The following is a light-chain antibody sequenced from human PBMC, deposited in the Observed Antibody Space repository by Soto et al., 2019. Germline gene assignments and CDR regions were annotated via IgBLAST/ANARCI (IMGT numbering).Light chain of an antibody. V-gene: IGLV2-23*01. CDR2: EGV. Sequence: QSALTQPASMSGSPGQSITISCTGSTSDIGTYILVSWYQQHPGKAPKLIIYEGVKRPSGVSKRFSGSKSGNTASLTISGLEADDEADYYCCSYAGNSLWVFGGGTKVTVL. CDR1: TSDIGTYIL. CDR3: CSYAGNSLWV. J-gene: IGLJ3*02.